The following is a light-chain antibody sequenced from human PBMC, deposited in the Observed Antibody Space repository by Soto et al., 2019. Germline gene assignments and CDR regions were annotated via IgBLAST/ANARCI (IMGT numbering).Light chain of an antibody. Sequence: EIVMTQSPATLSVSPGERATLSCRASQSVSSNLAWYQQKPGQAPRLLIYGASTRATGIPARFSGSGSETEFTLNIISLQSEDFAVYYCQQYNYWPWTFGQGTKVEIK. CDR3: QQYNYWPWT. J-gene: IGKJ1*01. CDR2: GAS. CDR1: QSVSSN. V-gene: IGKV3-15*01.